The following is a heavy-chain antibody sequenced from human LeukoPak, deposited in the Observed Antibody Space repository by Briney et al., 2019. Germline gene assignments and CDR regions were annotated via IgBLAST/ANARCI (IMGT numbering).Heavy chain of an antibody. Sequence: ASVKVSCKASGYTFTGYYMHWVRQAPGQGLEWVGWINPNSGGTNYAQNFQGRVTMTRDTSISTAYMELSSLGSDDTAVYYCARGGGSLRDTLYFWGQGTMVTVSS. CDR2: INPNSGGT. V-gene: IGHV1-2*02. J-gene: IGHJ3*01. CDR3: ARGGGSLRDTLYF. D-gene: IGHD1-26*01. CDR1: GYTFTGYY.